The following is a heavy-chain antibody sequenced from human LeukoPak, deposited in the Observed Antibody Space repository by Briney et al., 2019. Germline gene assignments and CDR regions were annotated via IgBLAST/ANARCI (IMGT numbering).Heavy chain of an antibody. D-gene: IGHD6-19*01. V-gene: IGHV3-7*03. J-gene: IGHJ4*02. CDR1: GFTFSSYW. CDR2: IKEDGSEK. CDR3: ATGVHSSGWYRVSEGFYFDY. Sequence: GGSLRLSCAASGFTFSSYWMNWVRQAPGKGLEWVANIKEDGSEKYYVNSVKGQFTISRDNSKNTLYLQMNSLRAEDTAVYYCATGVHSSGWYRVSEGFYFDYWGQGTLVTVSS.